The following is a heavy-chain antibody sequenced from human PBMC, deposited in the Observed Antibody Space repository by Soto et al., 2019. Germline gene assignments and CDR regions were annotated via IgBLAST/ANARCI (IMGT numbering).Heavy chain of an antibody. J-gene: IGHJ4*02. D-gene: IGHD1-1*01. Sequence: QVHLVQSGAEVKKPGASVKVSCKGSGYAFTTYGITWVRQAPGQGLEWMGWISAHNGNTNYAQKLQGRVTVTRDTSKSTAYMELRSLRSVAPAVYYCARGRYGDYWGQGALVTVSS. CDR2: ISAHNGNT. CDR3: ARGRYGDY. V-gene: IGHV1-18*01. CDR1: GYAFTTYG.